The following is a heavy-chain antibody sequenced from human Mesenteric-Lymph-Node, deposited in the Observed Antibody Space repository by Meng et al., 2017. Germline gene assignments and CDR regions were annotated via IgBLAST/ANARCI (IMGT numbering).Heavy chain of an antibody. J-gene: IGHJ5*02. D-gene: IGHD4-17*01. V-gene: IGHV4-30-4*01. CDR1: GGSISSGDYY. CDR3: ARDRKHYGERGWFDP. Sequence: VQWQESGPGLVQPSQTLSLTCTVSGGSISSGDYYWSWIRQPPGKGLEWIGYIYYSGSTYSNASLKSRVTISIDRSKNQFSLKLSSVTAADTAVYYCARDRKHYGERGWFDPWGQGTLVTVSS. CDR2: IYYSGST.